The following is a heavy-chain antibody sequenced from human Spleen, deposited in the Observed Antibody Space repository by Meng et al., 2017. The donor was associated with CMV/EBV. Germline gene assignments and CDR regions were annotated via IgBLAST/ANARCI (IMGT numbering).Heavy chain of an antibody. D-gene: IGHD6-13*01. Sequence: GESLKISCAASGFTFSSYAMSWVRQAPGKGLEWVGRARDKANSYTTKYAASVEGRFTISRDDSKNSVYLQMYSLKIEDTAVYYCVRLAAAGRSRYYFDYWGQGTLVTVSS. CDR1: GFTFSSYA. CDR2: ARDKANSYTT. J-gene: IGHJ4*02. CDR3: VRLAAAGRSRYYFDY. V-gene: IGHV3-72*01.